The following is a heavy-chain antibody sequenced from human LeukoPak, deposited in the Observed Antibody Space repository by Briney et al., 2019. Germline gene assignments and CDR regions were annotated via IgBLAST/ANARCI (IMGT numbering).Heavy chain of an antibody. J-gene: IGHJ4*02. D-gene: IGHD6-6*01. V-gene: IGHV3-30*03. CDR3: ARAVGYSSSSAVDY. CDR1: GFIFSSYT. Sequence: GGSLRLSCAASGFIFSSYTMHWVRQAPGKGLEWVATFSYDGRNTYYVDSVKGRFTISRDNSKNTLYLEMNSLRGEDTAVYYCARAVGYSSSSAVDYWGQGTLVTVSS. CDR2: FSYDGRNT.